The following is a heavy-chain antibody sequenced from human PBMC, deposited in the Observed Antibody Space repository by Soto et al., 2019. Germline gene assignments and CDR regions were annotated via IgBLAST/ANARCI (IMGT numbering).Heavy chain of an antibody. CDR1: GGSISSYY. D-gene: IGHD1-26*01. Sequence: SETLSLTCTGSGGSISSYYWSWIRQPPGKGLEWIGYIYYSGSTNYNPSLKSRVTISVDTSKNQFSLKLSSVTAADTAVYYCARDLRVGAMLGIYYYYGMDVWGQGTTVTVSS. J-gene: IGHJ6*02. CDR3: ARDLRVGAMLGIYYYYGMDV. V-gene: IGHV4-59*01. CDR2: IYYSGST.